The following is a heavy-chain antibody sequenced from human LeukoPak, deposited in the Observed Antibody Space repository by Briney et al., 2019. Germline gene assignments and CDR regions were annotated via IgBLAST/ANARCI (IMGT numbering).Heavy chain of an antibody. J-gene: IGHJ4*02. Sequence: GGPLRLSCAASGFTVSSKYMSWVRQAPGKGLEWVSVIYSGGSTYYADSVKGRFTISRDNSRNTLYLQMNSLRAEDTAVYYCARAGWNDPFDYWGQGTLVTVSS. D-gene: IGHD1-1*01. CDR1: GFTVSSKY. CDR2: IYSGGST. CDR3: ARAGWNDPFDY. V-gene: IGHV3-66*01.